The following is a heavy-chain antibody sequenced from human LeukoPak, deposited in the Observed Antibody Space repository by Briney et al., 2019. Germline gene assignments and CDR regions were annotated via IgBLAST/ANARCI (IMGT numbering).Heavy chain of an antibody. CDR2: INHRGVT. J-gene: IGHJ6*02. Sequence: SETLSLTCAVYGGSFSGYYWSWIRQPPGKGLEWVGEINHRGVTNYSPPLKSRVTISMDTSKNQFSLKLNSVTAADTAAYYCARINAASSGWPGEHYYIMDVWGQGTPVTVSS. V-gene: IGHV4-34*01. CDR3: ARINAASSGWPGEHYYIMDV. CDR1: GGSFSGYY. D-gene: IGHD6-19*01.